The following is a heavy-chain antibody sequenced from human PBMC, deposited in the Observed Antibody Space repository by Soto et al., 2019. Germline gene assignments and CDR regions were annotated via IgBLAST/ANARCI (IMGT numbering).Heavy chain of an antibody. CDR2: IYPGDSET. Sequence: GESLKISCKASGYDFARTWIGWVRQLPGKGLDWLGIIYPGDSETRYSPSFRGQVTFSVDMSISTAYLQWSSLKTSDIAIYYCARLVGAYDSYFDHWGQGTRGTVSS. D-gene: IGHD5-12*01. V-gene: IGHV5-51*01. CDR3: ARLVGAYDSYFDH. CDR1: GYDFARTW. J-gene: IGHJ4*02.